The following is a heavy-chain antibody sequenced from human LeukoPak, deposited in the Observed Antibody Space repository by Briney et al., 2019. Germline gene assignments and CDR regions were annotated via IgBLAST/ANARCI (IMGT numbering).Heavy chain of an antibody. CDR1: EFTISNYA. CDR3: AKGSGINHYHWIDT. Sequence: QTGGPLSLSCAASEFTISNYAMNWVRQAPGKGLEWVSGISGGGGSTYYADPVKGRFTISRNDSKHTLYLQLDSLRAEDTALYYCAKGSGINHYHWIDTCGQGTLVTVSS. V-gene: IGHV3-23*01. D-gene: IGHD1-14*01. J-gene: IGHJ5*02. CDR2: ISGGGGST.